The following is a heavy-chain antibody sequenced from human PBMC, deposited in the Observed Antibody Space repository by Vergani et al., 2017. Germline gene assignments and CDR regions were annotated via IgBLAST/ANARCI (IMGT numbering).Heavy chain of an antibody. Sequence: QVQLQQWGAGLLKPSETLSLTCAVYGGSFSGYYWSWIRQPPGKGLEWIGYNYYSGSTNSNPSLKSRVTISVDTSKNQFSLKLSSVTAADTAVYYCARGDGSSSFDYWGQGTLVTVSS. J-gene: IGHJ4*02. CDR3: ARGDGSSSFDY. CDR1: GGSFSGYY. CDR2: NYYSGST. V-gene: IGHV4-34*11. D-gene: IGHD6-6*01.